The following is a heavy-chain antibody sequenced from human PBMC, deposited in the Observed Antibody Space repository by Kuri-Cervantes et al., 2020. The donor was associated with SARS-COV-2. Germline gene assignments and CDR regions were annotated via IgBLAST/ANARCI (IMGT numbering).Heavy chain of an antibody. Sequence: SGPTLVKPTETLTLTCTVSGFSLSNARMGVSWIRQPPGKGLEWIGYMSYRGNTYYNPSLKSRVSISVDTSKNQFSLKLSSVTAADTAMYYCAREVVTAAGIWFDPWGQGTLVTVSS. CDR3: AREVVTAAGIWFDP. CDR1: GFSLSNARMG. CDR2: MSYRGNT. D-gene: IGHD6-13*01. V-gene: IGHV4-30-4*08. J-gene: IGHJ5*02.